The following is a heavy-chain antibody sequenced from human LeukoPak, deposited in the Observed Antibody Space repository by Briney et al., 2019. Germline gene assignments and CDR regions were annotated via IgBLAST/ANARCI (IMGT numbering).Heavy chain of an antibody. J-gene: IGHJ4*02. D-gene: IGHD6-13*01. Sequence: GGSLRLSCAASGFTVSSNYMSWVRRAPGKGLEWVSVISGSGGSTYYADSVKGRFTISRDNSRNTLYLQMNSLRAEDTAVYYCAKPHSSNWPARFDYWGQGTLVTVSS. CDR3: AKPHSSNWPARFDY. CDR2: ISGSGGST. V-gene: IGHV3-23*01. CDR1: GFTVSSNY.